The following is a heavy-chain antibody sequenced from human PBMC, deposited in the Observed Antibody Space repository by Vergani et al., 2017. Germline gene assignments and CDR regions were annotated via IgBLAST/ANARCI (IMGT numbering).Heavy chain of an antibody. V-gene: IGHV3-30*04. Sequence: QVHLVESGGGVVQPGRSLRLSCAASGFTFSSYAMHWVRQAPGKGLEWVAVISYDGSNKYYADSVKGRFTISRDNSKNTLYLQMNSLRAEDTAVYYCAREAEALDYWGQGTLVTVSS. CDR1: GFTFSSYA. CDR2: ISYDGSNK. CDR3: AREAEALDY. J-gene: IGHJ4*02.